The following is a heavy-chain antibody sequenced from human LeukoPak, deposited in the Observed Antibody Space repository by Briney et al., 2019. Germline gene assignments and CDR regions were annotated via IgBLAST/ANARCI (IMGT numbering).Heavy chain of an antibody. V-gene: IGHV5-51*01. D-gene: IGHD4-11*01. CDR1: GYSFTSYW. CDR2: IYPGDSDT. Sequence: GESLKISCKGSGYSFTSYWIGWVRQMPGKGLEWMGIIYPGDSDTRYSPSFQGQVTISADKSISTAYLQWSSLKASDTAMYYCARQPRTTPNSNPSYYYYMDVWGKGTTVTVSS. CDR3: ARQPRTTPNSNPSYYYYMDV. J-gene: IGHJ6*03.